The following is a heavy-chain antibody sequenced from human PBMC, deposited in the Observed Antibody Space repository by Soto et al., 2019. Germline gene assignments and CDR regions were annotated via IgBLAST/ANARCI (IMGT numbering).Heavy chain of an antibody. V-gene: IGHV1-24*01. CDR1: GYTLTELS. Sequence: GASVKVSCKVSGYTLTELSMHWVRQAPGKGLEWMGGFDPEDGETIYAQKFQGRVTMPGDTYTDTAYMELSSLRSEATAVYYCATGSGTLLGYFDYWGQGTLFSVSS. D-gene: IGHD3-10*01. CDR3: ATGSGTLLGYFDY. J-gene: IGHJ4*02. CDR2: FDPEDGET.